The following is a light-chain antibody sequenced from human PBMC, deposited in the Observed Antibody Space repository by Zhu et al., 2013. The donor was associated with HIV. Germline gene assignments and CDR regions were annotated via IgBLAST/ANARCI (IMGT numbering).Light chain of an antibody. J-gene: IGLJ3*02. Sequence: QSVLTQPPSVSAAPGQKVTISCSGSSSNIGSNSVSWYQQLPGTAPKLLIYDNNKRPSGIPDRFSGSKSGTSATLVITGLQTGDEAHYYCAAWDDSLSGWVFGGGTKLTVL. CDR3: AAWDDSLSGWV. CDR2: DNN. CDR1: SSNIGSNS. V-gene: IGLV1-51*01.